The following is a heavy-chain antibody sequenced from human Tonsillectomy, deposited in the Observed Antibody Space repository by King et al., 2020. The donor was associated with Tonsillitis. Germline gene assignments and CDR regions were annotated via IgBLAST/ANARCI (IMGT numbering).Heavy chain of an antibody. CDR2: INDSGSNT. V-gene: IGHV3-23*01. CDR3: AKNHYNFWSGYYY. J-gene: IGHJ4*02. CDR1: GFTFRTSA. D-gene: IGHD3-3*01. Sequence: VHLLESGGGLVQPGESLRLSCGASGFTFRTSAMSWVRQAPGKGLEWLSSINDSGSNTYYRDAVKGRFIISRDNSKSTLYLQLNSLRPEDTALYFCAKNHYNFWSGYYYWGQGILVTVSS.